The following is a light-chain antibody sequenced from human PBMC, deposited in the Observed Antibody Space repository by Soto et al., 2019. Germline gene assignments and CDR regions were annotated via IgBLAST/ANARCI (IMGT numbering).Light chain of an antibody. V-gene: IGKV1-5*01. J-gene: IGKJ4*01. CDR3: QQYNSYIT. CDR2: DAS. CDR1: QSISSR. Sequence: DIQMTQSPSTLSASVGDRVTITCRASQSISSRLAWYQQKPGKAPKLLIYDASSLERGVPSRFSGSGSETEFTLTITSLQPDDSATYYCQQYNSYITFGGGTKVEIK.